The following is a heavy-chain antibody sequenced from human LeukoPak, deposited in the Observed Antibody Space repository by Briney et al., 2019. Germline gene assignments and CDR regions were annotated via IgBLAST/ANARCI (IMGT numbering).Heavy chain of an antibody. CDR2: TQYNGGNK. D-gene: IGHD6-19*01. CDR3: ARQSDYYMDV. CDR1: GFTFSDYG. V-gene: IGHV3-30*02. J-gene: IGHJ6*03. Sequence: PGGSLRLSCAPSGFTFSDYGMHWVRQAPGQGLEWVAFTQYNGGNKYYADSVKGRFTISRDNAKNSLYLQMNSLRAEDTAVYYCARQSDYYMDVWGKGTTVTVSS.